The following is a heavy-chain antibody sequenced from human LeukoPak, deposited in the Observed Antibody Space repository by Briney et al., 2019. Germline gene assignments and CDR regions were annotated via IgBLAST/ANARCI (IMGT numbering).Heavy chain of an antibody. CDR1: GFTFNNAW. CDR2: INHSGST. J-gene: IGHJ4*02. D-gene: IGHD4-23*01. CDR3: ARGSRDYGGSNVSPVDY. Sequence: GSLRLSCAASGFTFNNAWMSWVRQAPGKGLEWIGEINHSGSTNYNPSLKSRVTISVDTSKNQFSLKLSSVTAADTAVYYCARGSRDYGGSNVSPVDYWGQGTLVTVSS. V-gene: IGHV4-34*01.